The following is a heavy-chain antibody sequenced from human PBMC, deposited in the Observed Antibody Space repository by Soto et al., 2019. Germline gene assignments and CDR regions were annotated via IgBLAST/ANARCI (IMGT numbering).Heavy chain of an antibody. Sequence: TVGSLRLSCAASGFTFSSYAMHWVRQAPGKGLEWVAVISYDGSNKYYADSVKGRFTISRDNAKNTLYLQMNSLRAEDTAVYYCARDRYYDIPPWGQGTLVTVST. CDR2: ISYDGSNK. CDR1: GFTFSSYA. CDR3: ARDRYYDIPP. D-gene: IGHD3-9*01. V-gene: IGHV3-30*04. J-gene: IGHJ5*02.